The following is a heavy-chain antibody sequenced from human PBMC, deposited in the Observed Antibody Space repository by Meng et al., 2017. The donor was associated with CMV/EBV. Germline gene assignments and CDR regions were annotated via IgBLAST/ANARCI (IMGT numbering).Heavy chain of an antibody. D-gene: IGHD3-10*01. Sequence: ALLVGCGGCLVKPGGYLRLSCVSSGCPFSDYYMGGIRQAPGKGLEWVSYISSSSSYTNYADSVKGRFTISRDNAKNSLYLQMNSLRAEDTAVYYCARRTYYSEAFDIWGQGTMVTVSS. CDR3: ARRTYYSEAFDI. CDR2: ISSSSSYT. J-gene: IGHJ3*02. CDR1: GCPFSDYY. V-gene: IGHV3-11*05.